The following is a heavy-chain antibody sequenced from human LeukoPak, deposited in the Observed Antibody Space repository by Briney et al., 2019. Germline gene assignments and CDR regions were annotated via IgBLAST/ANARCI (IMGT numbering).Heavy chain of an antibody. J-gene: IGHJ6*02. CDR2: IDPSDSYT. CDR1: GDSFTSHW. CDR3: ARHYSNDAMDV. Sequence: GGSLTLSCKVSGDSFTSHWISWVRQMSGKGLEWMGRIDPSDSYTNYSPSVQGHVTISDDKPISTAYLQWSSLKASDTAMYYCARHYSNDAMDVWGQGTTVTVSS. D-gene: IGHD4-11*01. V-gene: IGHV5-10-1*01.